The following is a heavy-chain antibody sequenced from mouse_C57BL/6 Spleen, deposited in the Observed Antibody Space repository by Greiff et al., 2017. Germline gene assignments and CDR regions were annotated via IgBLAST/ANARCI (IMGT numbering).Heavy chain of an antibody. CDR2: IHPNSGST. CDR3: ASYDGYCRFAY. D-gene: IGHD2-3*01. Sequence: QVQLQQPGAELVKPGASVKLSCKASGYTFTSYWMHWVKQRPGQGLEWIGMIHPNSGSTNYNEKFKSKATLTVDKSSSTAYMQLSSLTSEDSAVYYCASYDGYCRFAYWGQGTLVTVAA. V-gene: IGHV1-64*01. J-gene: IGHJ3*01. CDR1: GYTFTSYW.